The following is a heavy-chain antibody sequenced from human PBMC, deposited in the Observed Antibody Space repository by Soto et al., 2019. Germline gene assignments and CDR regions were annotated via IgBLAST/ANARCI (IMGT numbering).Heavy chain of an antibody. D-gene: IGHD5-18*01. J-gene: IGHJ3*02. CDR2: IIPIFGTA. V-gene: IGHV1-69*13. Sequence: SVKVSCKASGGTFSSYAISWVRQAPGQGLEWMGGIIPIFGTANYAQKLQGRVTITADESTSTAYMELSSLRPEDTAVYYCARSGTAMVLDAFDIWGQGTMVTVSS. CDR3: ARSGTAMVLDAFDI. CDR1: GGTFSSYA.